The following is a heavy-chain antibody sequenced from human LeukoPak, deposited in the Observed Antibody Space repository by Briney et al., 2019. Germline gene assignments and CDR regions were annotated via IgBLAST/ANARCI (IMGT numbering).Heavy chain of an antibody. CDR2: IRYDGSNK. Sequence: GGSLRLSCAASGFTFSSYGMHWVRQAPGKGLEWVAFIRYDGSNKYYADSVKGRFTISRDNSKNTLYLQMNSLRAEDTAVYYCAKKKGIAAAGGSDYWGQGTLVTVSS. J-gene: IGHJ4*02. V-gene: IGHV3-30*02. CDR3: AKKKGIAAAGGSDY. CDR1: GFTFSSYG. D-gene: IGHD6-13*01.